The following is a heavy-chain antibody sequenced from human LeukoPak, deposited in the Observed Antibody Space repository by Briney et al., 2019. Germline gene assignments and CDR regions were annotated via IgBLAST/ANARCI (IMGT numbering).Heavy chain of an antibody. Sequence: GGSLRLSCAASGFTFSSYSMNWVRQAPGKGLEWVSGISWNSGTIHYADSVKGRFTISRDNAKNSLFLQMNSLRAEDTALYYCAKDMGRRQWLVPSTVAFDYWGQGTLVTVSS. V-gene: IGHV3-9*01. D-gene: IGHD6-19*01. CDR3: AKDMGRRQWLVPSTVAFDY. J-gene: IGHJ4*02. CDR2: ISWNSGTI. CDR1: GFTFSSYS.